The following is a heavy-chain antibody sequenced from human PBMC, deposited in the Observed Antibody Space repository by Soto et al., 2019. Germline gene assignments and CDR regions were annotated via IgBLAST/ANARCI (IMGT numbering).Heavy chain of an antibody. V-gene: IGHV4-39*01. CDR1: GGSISSSSYY. Sequence: QLQLQESGPGLVKPSETLSLTCTVSGGSISSSSYYWGWIRQPPGKGLEWIGSIYYSGSTYYNPSLKIRVTISVDPSKNPFSLKLSSVTAADTAVYYWSRITMVRGVMTLEYWGQGTLVTVSS. CDR2: IYYSGST. J-gene: IGHJ4*02. CDR3: SRITMVRGVMTLEY. D-gene: IGHD3-10*01.